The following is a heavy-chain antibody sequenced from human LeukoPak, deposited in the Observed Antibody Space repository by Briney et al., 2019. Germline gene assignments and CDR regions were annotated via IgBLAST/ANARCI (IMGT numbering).Heavy chain of an antibody. CDR2: INNRGTT. D-gene: IGHD5-12*01. J-gene: IGHJ4*02. V-gene: IGHV4-34*01. Sequence: SETLSLTCAVSGGSLSPHYWAWIRQPLGKGLEWIGKINNRGTTNYCPSLKGRVTISVDTSKNQFSLKLTSVTAADTAMYYCARVPLWWLTPFDYWGQGTLATVSS. CDR3: ARVPLWWLTPFDY. CDR1: GGSLSPHY.